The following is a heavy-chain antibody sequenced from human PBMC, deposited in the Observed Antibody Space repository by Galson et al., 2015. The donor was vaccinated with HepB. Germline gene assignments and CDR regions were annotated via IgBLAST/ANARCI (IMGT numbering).Heavy chain of an antibody. Sequence: SVKVSCKASGGTFSSYTISWVRQAPGQGLEWMGRIIPILGIANYAQKFQGRVTITADKSTSTAYMELNSLRAEDTAVYYCAREAGFGELLYSGPRYFDYWGQGTLVTVSS. J-gene: IGHJ4*02. CDR3: AREAGFGELLYSGPRYFDY. D-gene: IGHD3-10*01. V-gene: IGHV1-69*04. CDR1: GGTFSSYT. CDR2: IIPILGIA.